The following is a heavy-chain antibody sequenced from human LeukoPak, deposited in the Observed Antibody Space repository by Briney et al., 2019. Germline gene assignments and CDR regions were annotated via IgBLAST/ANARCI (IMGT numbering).Heavy chain of an antibody. CDR2: IYYSGNT. CDR1: GGSISISGYY. D-gene: IGHD3/OR15-3a*01. V-gene: IGHV4-39*01. CDR3: ARQTGSGLFILP. Sequence: SETLSLTCTVSGGSISISGYYWGWIRQPPGKGLEWIGSIYYSGNTYYNASLKSQVSISIDTSKNRFSLKLTSVTAADTAVYYCARQTGSGLFILPGGQGTLVTVSS. J-gene: IGHJ4*02.